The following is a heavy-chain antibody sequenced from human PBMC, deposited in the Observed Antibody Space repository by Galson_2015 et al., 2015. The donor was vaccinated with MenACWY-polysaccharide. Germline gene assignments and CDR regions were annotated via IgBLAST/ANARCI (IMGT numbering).Heavy chain of an antibody. J-gene: IGHJ6*02. CDR1: GFTFSSYA. CDR2: ISYDATNK. D-gene: IGHD2-2*01. Sequence: SLRLSCAASGFTFSSYAIHWVRQAPGKGLEWVAVISYDATNKYYRDSVKGRFTLSRDNSRNTVFLEMNSLRAEDTGLYYCARDYCSRTSCSGMDVWGQGTTVIVSS. CDR3: ARDYCSRTSCSGMDV. V-gene: IGHV3-30-3*01.